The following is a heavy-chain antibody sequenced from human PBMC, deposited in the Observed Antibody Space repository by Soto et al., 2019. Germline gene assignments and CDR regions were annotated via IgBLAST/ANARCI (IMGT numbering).Heavy chain of an antibody. J-gene: IGHJ4*02. Sequence: EVQLVESGGGLIQPGGSLRLSCAVSGFTVSNNYMSWVRQAPGKGLEGVSVIYSGGYTAYGDSVKGRFTISRDNSKNTLDLQMNTLGPAAPAVFYGATTPGGGGYWGQGTLVTVSS. V-gene: IGHV3-53*01. CDR1: GFTVSNNY. CDR3: ATTPGGGGY. D-gene: IGHD4-17*01. CDR2: IYSGGYT.